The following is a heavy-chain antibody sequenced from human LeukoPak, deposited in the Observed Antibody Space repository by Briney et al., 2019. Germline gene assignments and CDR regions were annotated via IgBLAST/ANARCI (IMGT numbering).Heavy chain of an antibody. J-gene: IGHJ3*02. CDR2: IHYSGSA. CDR1: GGSISTYY. D-gene: IGHD6-13*01. Sequence: PSETLSLTCTVSGGSISTYYWSWIRHPPGKGLEWIGYIHYSGSAMYNPSLKSRVTISVDTSKNQFSLRLSSMTAADTAVYYCARDLSSSWYHAFDIWGQGTMVTVSS. CDR3: ARDLSSSWYHAFDI. V-gene: IGHV4-59*01.